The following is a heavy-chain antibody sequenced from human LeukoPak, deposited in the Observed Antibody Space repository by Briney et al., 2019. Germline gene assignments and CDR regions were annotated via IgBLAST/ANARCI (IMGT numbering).Heavy chain of an antibody. D-gene: IGHD3-3*01. CDR1: GFTFSSYA. V-gene: IGHV3-23*01. CDR3: AREMTPITITSQDESYGMDV. Sequence: PGGSLRLSCAASGFTFSSYAMSWVRQAPGKGLEWVSAISGSGGSTYYADSVKGRFTISRDNSKNTLYLQMNSLRAEDTAVYYCAREMTPITITSQDESYGMDVWGQGTTVTVSS. J-gene: IGHJ6*02. CDR2: ISGSGGST.